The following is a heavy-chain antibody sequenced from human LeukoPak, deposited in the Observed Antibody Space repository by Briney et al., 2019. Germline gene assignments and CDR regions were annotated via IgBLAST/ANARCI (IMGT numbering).Heavy chain of an antibody. V-gene: IGHV3-30*18. CDR2: ISYDGSNK. CDR1: GFTFSSYG. Sequence: GGSLRLSCAASGFTFSSYGMHWVRQAPGKGLEWVAVISYDGSNKXXAXSXKGRFTISRDNSKNTLYLQMNSLRAEDTAVYYCAKDWAGTFYFDYWGQGTLVTVSS. J-gene: IGHJ4*02. CDR3: AKDWAGTFYFDY. D-gene: IGHD6-19*01.